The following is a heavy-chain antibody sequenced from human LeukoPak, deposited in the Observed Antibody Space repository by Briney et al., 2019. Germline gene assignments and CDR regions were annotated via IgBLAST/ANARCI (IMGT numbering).Heavy chain of an antibody. CDR2: ISGSGGST. Sequence: GGSLRLSCAASGFTFSSYAMSWVRQAPGKGLEWVSTISGSGGSTYYADSVKGRFTISRDNSKNTLYLQMNSLRAEDTAVYYCAKKYYDILTGSDNWFDPWGQGTLVTVSS. D-gene: IGHD3-9*01. V-gene: IGHV3-23*01. CDR1: GFTFSSYA. J-gene: IGHJ5*02. CDR3: AKKYYDILTGSDNWFDP.